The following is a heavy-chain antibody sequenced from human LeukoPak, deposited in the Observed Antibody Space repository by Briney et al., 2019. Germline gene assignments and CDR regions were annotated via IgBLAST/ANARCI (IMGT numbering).Heavy chain of an antibody. CDR3: ARGASADHELWSAYGKYFDF. CDR1: GFTFSRSW. D-gene: IGHD3-3*01. V-gene: IGHV3-7*01. CDR2: IKQDGSEK. Sequence: GGSLRLSCGASGFTFSRSWMGWVRQTPGKGLEWVANIKQDGSEKYYVDSVKGRFTISRDNAENSLSLQMNSLRVEDTAMYYCARGASADHELWSAYGKYFDFWGQGTLVTVSS. J-gene: IGHJ4*02.